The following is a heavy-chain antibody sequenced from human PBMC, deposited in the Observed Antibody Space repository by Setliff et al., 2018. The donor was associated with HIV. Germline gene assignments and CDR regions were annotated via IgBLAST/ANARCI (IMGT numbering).Heavy chain of an antibody. CDR3: ARLSTTSRDFDS. D-gene: IGHD2-2*01. J-gene: IGHJ4*02. Sequence: SETLSLTCTSSGDSISGYYWSWIRQPAGKGLEWIGRMHTSGNTNYNPSLKSRVTMSVDTSKNQFSLKLSSVTAADTAVYYCARLSTTSRDFDSWGQGTLVTVSS. CDR1: GDSISGYY. V-gene: IGHV4-4*07. CDR2: MHTSGNT.